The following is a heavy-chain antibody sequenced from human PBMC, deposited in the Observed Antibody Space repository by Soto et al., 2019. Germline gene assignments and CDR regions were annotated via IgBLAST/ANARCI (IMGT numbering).Heavy chain of an antibody. D-gene: IGHD4-17*01. CDR3: ARAHYGDYGYGMDV. V-gene: IGHV4-39*07. CDR1: GGSISSSSYY. Sequence: SETLSLTCTVSGGSISSSSYYWGWIRQPPGKGLEWIGYIYHSGTTYYNPSLKSRVTISVDRSKNQFSLKLSSVTAADTAVYYCARAHYGDYGYGMDVWGQGTTVTVSS. CDR2: IYHSGTT. J-gene: IGHJ6*02.